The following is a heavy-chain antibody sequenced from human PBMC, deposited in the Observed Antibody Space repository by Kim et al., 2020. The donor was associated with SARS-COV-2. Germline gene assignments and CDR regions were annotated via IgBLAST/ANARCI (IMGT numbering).Heavy chain of an antibody. V-gene: IGHV1-69*04. D-gene: IGHD3-10*01. CDR3: ARPKMVRGDNWFDP. J-gene: IGHJ5*02. CDR2: IIPILGKT. Sequence: SVKVSCKASGGTSSSYAISWVRQAPGQGLEWMGRIIPILGKTNYAQKFQGRVTITADKSTSTAYMELSSLRSEDTAVYYCARPKMVRGDNWFDPCGQGT. CDR1: GGTSSSYA.